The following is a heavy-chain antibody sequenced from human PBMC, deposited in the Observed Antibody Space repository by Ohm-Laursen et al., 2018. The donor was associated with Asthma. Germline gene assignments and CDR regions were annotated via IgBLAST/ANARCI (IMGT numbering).Heavy chain of an antibody. Sequence: SLRLSCAAPGFIFNNDFMSWIRQAPGKGLEWVSYTSGTGSVIYYADSVKGRFTISWDDAKNSLYPQMNSLRVDDTAVYYCATLGDSSITQWGQGTLVTVSS. CDR3: ATLGDSSITQ. CDR1: GFIFNNDF. CDR2: TSGTGSVI. J-gene: IGHJ4*02. V-gene: IGHV3-11*01. D-gene: IGHD3-16*01.